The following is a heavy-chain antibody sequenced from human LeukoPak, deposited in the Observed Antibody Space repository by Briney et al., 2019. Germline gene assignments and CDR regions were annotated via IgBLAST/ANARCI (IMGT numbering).Heavy chain of an antibody. Sequence: GGSLRLSRAASGFTVSSNYMSWVRQAPGKGLEWVSVIYSGGSTYYADSVKGRFTISRDNSKNTLYLQMNSLRAEDTAVYYCARLDYYDSSGYLYYFDYWGQGTLVTVSS. J-gene: IGHJ4*02. CDR2: IYSGGST. V-gene: IGHV3-66*01. CDR1: GFTVSSNY. D-gene: IGHD3-22*01. CDR3: ARLDYYDSSGYLYYFDY.